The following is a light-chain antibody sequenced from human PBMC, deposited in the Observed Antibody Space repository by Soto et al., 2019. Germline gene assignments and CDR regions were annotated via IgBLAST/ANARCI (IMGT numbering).Light chain of an antibody. V-gene: IGKV3-11*01. J-gene: IGKJ4*01. CDR2: DAS. CDR1: QSVSNY. CDR3: QQRRNWPQLT. Sequence: EIVLTQSPVTLSLSPGERATLSCRASQSVSNYLAWYQQKPGQAPRLLIYDASNRATGIPARFSGSGSGTDFTLTISSLEPEDFAVYYCQQRRNWPQLTFGGGTKVDIK.